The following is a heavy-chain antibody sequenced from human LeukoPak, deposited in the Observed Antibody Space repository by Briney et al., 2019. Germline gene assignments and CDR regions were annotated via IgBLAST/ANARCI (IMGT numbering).Heavy chain of an antibody. CDR1: GFTFSSYG. Sequence: PGGSLRLSCVASGFTFSSYGMHWVRQAPGKGLESVADIWYDGSNEYYADSVKGRFTISRDNSKSTLYLQMNSLSPEDTAVYYCAREQLTGHSNNGPFGYWGQGALVTVSS. D-gene: IGHD1-1*01. V-gene: IGHV3-33*01. CDR3: AREQLTGHSNNGPFGY. J-gene: IGHJ4*02. CDR2: IWYDGSNE.